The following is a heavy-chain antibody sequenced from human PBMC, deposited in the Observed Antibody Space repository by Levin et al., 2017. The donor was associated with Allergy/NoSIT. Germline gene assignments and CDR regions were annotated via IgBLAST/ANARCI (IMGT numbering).Heavy chain of an antibody. CDR2: ISAYNGNT. V-gene: IGHV1-18*01. CDR1: GYTFTSYG. J-gene: IGHJ4*02. CDR3: ARVGAYSSGWYDFEFDY. Sequence: ASVKVSCKASGYTFTSYGISWVRQAPGQGLEWMGWISAYNGNTNYAQKLQGRVTMTTDTSTSTAYMELRSLRSDDTAVYYCARVGAYSSGWYDFEFDYWGQGTLVTVSS. D-gene: IGHD6-19*01.